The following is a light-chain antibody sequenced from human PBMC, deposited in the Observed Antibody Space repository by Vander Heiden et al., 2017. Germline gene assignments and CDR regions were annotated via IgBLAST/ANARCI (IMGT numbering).Light chain of an antibody. J-gene: IGKJ1*01. Sequence: IPMTQSPSSLSASVGDRVTITYRASQSISNYLNWYQQKPGKAPKLLIYAASSLQSGVPSRFSGSGSGTDFTLTISSLQPEDFATYYCQQSYSTPPTFGQGTKVEIK. CDR3: QQSYSTPPT. V-gene: IGKV1-39*01. CDR1: QSISNY. CDR2: AAS.